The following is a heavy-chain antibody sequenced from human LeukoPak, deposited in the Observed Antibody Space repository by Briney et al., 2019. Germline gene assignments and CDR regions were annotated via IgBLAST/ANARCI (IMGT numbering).Heavy chain of an antibody. D-gene: IGHD3-10*01. Sequence: ASVKVSCKASGYTFTGYYMHWVRQAPGQGLEWVGWINPNSGGTNYAQKFQGRVTMTRDTSISTAYMELSRLRSDYTAVYYCARGVGAYYYYGMDVWGQGTTVTVSS. J-gene: IGHJ6*02. CDR1: GYTFTGYY. V-gene: IGHV1-2*02. CDR2: INPNSGGT. CDR3: ARGVGAYYYYGMDV.